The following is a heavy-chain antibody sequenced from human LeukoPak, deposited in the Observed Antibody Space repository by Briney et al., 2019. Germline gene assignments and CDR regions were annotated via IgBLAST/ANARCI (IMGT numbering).Heavy chain of an antibody. Sequence: SVKVSCKASGYTFTSYGISWVRQAPGQGLEWMGWISAYNGNTNYAQKLQGRVTMTTDTSTSTAYMELRSLRSDDTAVYYCARGILVVVTAMDWFDPWGQGTLVTVSS. CDR2: ISAYNGNT. D-gene: IGHD2-21*02. CDR3: ARGILVVVTAMDWFDP. V-gene: IGHV1-18*01. J-gene: IGHJ5*02. CDR1: GYTFTSYG.